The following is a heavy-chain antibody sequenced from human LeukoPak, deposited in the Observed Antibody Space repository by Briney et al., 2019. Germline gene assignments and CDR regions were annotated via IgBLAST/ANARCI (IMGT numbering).Heavy chain of an antibody. V-gene: IGHV4-4*07. CDR3: ARETYYGSDAFDI. CDR2: IYTSGST. J-gene: IGHJ3*02. D-gene: IGHD3-10*01. CDR1: GGSISSYY. Sequence: SETLSLTCTVSGGSISSYYWSWIRQPAGKGLKWIGRIYTSGSTNYNPSLKSQVTMSVDTSKNQFSLKLSSVTAADTAVYYCARETYYGSDAFDIWGQGTMVTVSS.